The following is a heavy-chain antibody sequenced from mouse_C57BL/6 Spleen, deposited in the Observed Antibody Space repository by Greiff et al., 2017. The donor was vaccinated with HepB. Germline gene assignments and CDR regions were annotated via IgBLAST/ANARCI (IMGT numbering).Heavy chain of an antibody. V-gene: IGHV1-22*01. D-gene: IGHD1-1*01. CDR1: GYTFTDYN. Sequence: EVQLQQSGPELVKPGASVKMSCKASGYTFTDYNMHWVKQSHGKSLEWIGYINPNNGGTSYNQKFKGKATLTVNKSSSTAYMELRSLTSEDSAVYYCAIPYYYGSSYDAMDYWGQGTSVTVSS. CDR3: AIPYYYGSSYDAMDY. CDR2: INPNNGGT. J-gene: IGHJ4*01.